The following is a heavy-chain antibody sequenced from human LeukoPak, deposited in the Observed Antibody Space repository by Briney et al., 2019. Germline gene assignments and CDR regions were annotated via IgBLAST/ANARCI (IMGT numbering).Heavy chain of an antibody. J-gene: IGHJ6*03. V-gene: IGHV4-59*01. CDR2: TYYSGST. CDR1: GGSISSYY. D-gene: IGHD4-17*01. Sequence: SETLSLTCTVSGGSISSYYWSWIRQPPGKGLEGIGYTYYSGSTNYNPSLKSRVTISVDTSKNQFSLKLSSVTAADTAVYYCARVKYGDYEVPYYMDVWGTGTTVTVSS. CDR3: ARVKYGDYEVPYYMDV.